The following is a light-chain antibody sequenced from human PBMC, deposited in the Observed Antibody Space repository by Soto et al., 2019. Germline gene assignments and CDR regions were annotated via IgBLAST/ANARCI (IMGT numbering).Light chain of an antibody. V-gene: IGKV1-27*01. CDR2: AAS. CDR3: QKYNSAPLT. Sequence: DVQVTQSPASLSASIGDRVKISCRTSRGIYNYLAWYQQKPGQVPKLLINAASSLQSGVPSRFSGSGSGTDFTLTISSLQPEDVATYYCQKYNSAPLTFGGGTKVDIK. CDR1: RGIYNY. J-gene: IGKJ4*01.